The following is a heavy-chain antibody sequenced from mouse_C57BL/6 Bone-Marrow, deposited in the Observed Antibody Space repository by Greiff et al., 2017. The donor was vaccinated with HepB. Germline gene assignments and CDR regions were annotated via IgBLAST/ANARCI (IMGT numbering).Heavy chain of an antibody. J-gene: IGHJ3*01. D-gene: IGHD2-5*01. Sequence: QVQLKQPGAELVKPGASVKLSCKASGYTFTSYWMHWVKQRPGRGLEWIGRIDPNSGGTKYNEKFKSKATLTVDKPSSTAYMQLSSLTSEDSAVYYCARSPYYSNYGAWFAYWGQGTRVTVSA. V-gene: IGHV1-72*01. CDR3: ARSPYYSNYGAWFAY. CDR1: GYTFTSYW. CDR2: IDPNSGGT.